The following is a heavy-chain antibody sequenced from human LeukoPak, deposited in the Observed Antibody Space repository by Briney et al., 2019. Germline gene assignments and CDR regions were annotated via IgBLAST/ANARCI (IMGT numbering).Heavy chain of an antibody. D-gene: IGHD1/OR15-1a*01. CDR3: ARNNDMDV. CDR2: MNKDGSKK. CDR1: GFILSNHW. J-gene: IGHJ6*02. Sequence: GSSLRLSCAASGFILSNHWMTWVRQAPGKGPEWVANMNKDGSKKYYVDSVKGRFTISRDTAKNSLYLQMNNLRAEDTALYYCARNNDMDVWGQGTTVIVSS. V-gene: IGHV3-7*03.